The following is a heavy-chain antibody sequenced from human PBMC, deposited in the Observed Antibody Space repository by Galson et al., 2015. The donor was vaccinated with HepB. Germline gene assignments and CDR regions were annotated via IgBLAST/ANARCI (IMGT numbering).Heavy chain of an antibody. D-gene: IGHD3-10*01. CDR1: GFTFSSYA. V-gene: IGHV3-64D*06. CDR3: VKEEGDNMVRGVIMGVDY. J-gene: IGHJ4*02. Sequence: SLRLSCAASGFTFSSYAMHWVRQAPGKGLEYVSAISSNGGSTYYADSVKGRFTISRDNSKNTLYLQMSSLRAEDTAVYYCVKEEGDNMVRGVIMGVDYWGQGTLVTVSS. CDR2: ISSNGGST.